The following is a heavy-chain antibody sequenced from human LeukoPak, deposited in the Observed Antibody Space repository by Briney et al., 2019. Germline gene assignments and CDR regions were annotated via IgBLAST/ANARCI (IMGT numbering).Heavy chain of an antibody. CDR1: GFTFDDYA. Sequence: PGGSLRLSCAASGFTFDDYAMHWVRQAPGKGLEWVSAISGSGGDTYYADSVKGRFSISRDNSKNTLYLQMNSLRVEDTAVYYCAKGSGDSSGYYYVYYYYYMDAWGKGTMVTVSS. CDR2: ISGSGGDT. J-gene: IGHJ6*03. D-gene: IGHD3-22*01. V-gene: IGHV3-23*01. CDR3: AKGSGDSSGYYYVYYYYYMDA.